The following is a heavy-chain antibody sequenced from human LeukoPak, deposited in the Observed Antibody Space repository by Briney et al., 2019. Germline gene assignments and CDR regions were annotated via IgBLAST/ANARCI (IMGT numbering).Heavy chain of an antibody. Sequence: TSETLSLTCTVSGGSISSYYWSWIRQPAGKGLEWIGRIYTSGSTNYNPSLKSRVTMSVDTSKNQFSLKLSSVTAADTAVYYCARVYGSWSSNWFDPWGQGTLVTVSS. CDR2: IYTSGST. J-gene: IGHJ5*02. V-gene: IGHV4-4*07. CDR1: GGSISSYY. D-gene: IGHD3-10*01. CDR3: ARVYGSWSSNWFDP.